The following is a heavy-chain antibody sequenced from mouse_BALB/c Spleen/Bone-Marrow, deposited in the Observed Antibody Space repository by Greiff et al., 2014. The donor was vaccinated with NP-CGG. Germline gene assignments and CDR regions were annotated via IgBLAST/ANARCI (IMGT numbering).Heavy chain of an antibody. CDR1: GYIFTDYY. V-gene: IGHV1-26*01. J-gene: IGHJ1*01. D-gene: IGHD2-3*01. CDR3: AMGVRLYWYFDV. CDR2: INPINGDT. Sequence: EVQLQQSXPELVKPGASVTLSCKASGYIFTDYYMKWVKQSHGKSLEWIGDINPINGDTFYNQKFKDKATLTVDRSSSTAYMQLDSLTSEDSAVYYCAMGVRLYWYFDVWGAGTTVTVSS.